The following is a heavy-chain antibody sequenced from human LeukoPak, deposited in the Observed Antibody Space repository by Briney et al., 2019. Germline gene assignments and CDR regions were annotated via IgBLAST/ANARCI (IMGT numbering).Heavy chain of an antibody. V-gene: IGHV1-2*02. J-gene: IGHJ4*02. CDR2: INPNSGGT. D-gene: IGHD3-9*01. Sequence: ASVKVSCKASGGTFSSYAISWVRQAPGQGLEWMGWINPNSGGTNYAQKFQGRVTMTRDTSISTAYMELSRLRSDDTAVYYCARDMSSLRYFDWSIDYWGQGTLVTVSS. CDR1: GGTFSSYA. CDR3: ARDMSSLRYFDWSIDY.